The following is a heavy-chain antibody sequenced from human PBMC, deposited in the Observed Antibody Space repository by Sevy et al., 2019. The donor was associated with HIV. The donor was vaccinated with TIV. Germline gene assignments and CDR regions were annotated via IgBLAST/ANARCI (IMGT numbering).Heavy chain of an antibody. J-gene: IGHJ4*02. V-gene: IGHV3-23*01. CDR1: GFTFSSYA. CDR3: AGRKVGDFWSGSIRGPWAGGPLFDY. Sequence: WGSLRLSCTSSGFTFSSYAMNWVRQAPGKGLEWVSTISHSGDSTYYADSVKGRFTISRDNSENTLYLQMNSLRAEDTALYYCAGRKVGDFWSGSIRGPWAGGPLFDYWGQGTLVTVSS. CDR2: ISHSGDST. D-gene: IGHD3-3*01.